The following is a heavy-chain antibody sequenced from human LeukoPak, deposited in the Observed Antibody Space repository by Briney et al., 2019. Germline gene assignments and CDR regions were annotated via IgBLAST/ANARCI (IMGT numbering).Heavy chain of an antibody. CDR3: ARVFDSGSQAYFYYMDV. CDR2: VYYSGST. Sequence: PSETLSLTCTVSGGSISSSSYSWGWIRQPPGKGLEWIGSVYYSGSTYYNPSLKSRVTISVDTSKNQFSLNRISVTAADTAVYYCARVFDSGSQAYFYYMDVWGKGTTVTISS. D-gene: IGHD3-10*01. CDR1: GGSISSSSYS. V-gene: IGHV4-39*07. J-gene: IGHJ6*03.